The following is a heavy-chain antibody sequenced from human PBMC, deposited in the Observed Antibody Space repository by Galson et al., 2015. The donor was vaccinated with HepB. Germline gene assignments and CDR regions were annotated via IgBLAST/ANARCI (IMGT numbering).Heavy chain of an antibody. CDR3: ARGERPISVGGVGSFNI. Sequence: SVKVSCKASGYTFTNYAVHWVRLAPGPRLEWVGWINPGRGNTKYSEKFQGRVTMTRDTSADTAHLNINRLRSEDTATYFCARGERPISVGGVGSFNIWGQGTMVTVST. CDR2: INPGRGNT. CDR1: GYTFTNYA. J-gene: IGHJ3*02. V-gene: IGHV1-3*01. D-gene: IGHD6-19*01.